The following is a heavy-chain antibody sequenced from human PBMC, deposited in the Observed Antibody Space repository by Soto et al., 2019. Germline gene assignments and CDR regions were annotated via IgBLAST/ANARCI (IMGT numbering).Heavy chain of an antibody. CDR1: GGSVRAPDW. J-gene: IGHJ5*01. CDR3: ARVRQGCSANNCYFDP. CDR2: VHISGHS. D-gene: IGHD1-1*01. Sequence: QVHLQESGPGLLAPSGTLSLTCTLSGGSVRAPDWWNWVRQSPDKGLEWIAEVHISGHSNYNPSLRSRVSASIDSSKNQFSLNLNSVTAADTAIYYCARVRQGCSANNCYFDPWGQGTQVTISS. V-gene: IGHV4-4*02.